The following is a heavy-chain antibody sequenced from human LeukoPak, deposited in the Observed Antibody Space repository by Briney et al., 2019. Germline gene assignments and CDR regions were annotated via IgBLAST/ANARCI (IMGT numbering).Heavy chain of an antibody. CDR3: AKGGIYGDHDLLEY. CDR1: GFAFDDYA. Sequence: PGRSLRLSCAASGFAFDDYAMHWVRQSPGKGLEWVSGISGDSDNMGYADSVKGRFTISRDNAKNSLYLQMNSLGAEDTALYYCAKGGIYGDHDLLEYWGQGTLVTVSS. J-gene: IGHJ4*02. V-gene: IGHV3-9*01. CDR2: ISGDSDNM. D-gene: IGHD4-17*01.